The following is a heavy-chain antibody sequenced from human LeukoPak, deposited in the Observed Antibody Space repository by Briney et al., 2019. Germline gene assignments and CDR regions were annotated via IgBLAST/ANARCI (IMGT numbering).Heavy chain of an antibody. D-gene: IGHD3-10*01. CDR2: ISSSSSYI. V-gene: IGHV3-21*01. CDR1: GFTFSSYS. J-gene: IGHJ5*02. CDR3: ARDETYYYGSGSPSNWFDP. Sequence: PGGSLRLSCAASGFTFSSYSMNWVRQAPGKGLEWVSSISSSSSYIYYADSVKGRFTISRDNAKNSLYLQMNSLRAEDTAVYYCARDETYYYGSGSPSNWFDPWGQGTLVTVSS.